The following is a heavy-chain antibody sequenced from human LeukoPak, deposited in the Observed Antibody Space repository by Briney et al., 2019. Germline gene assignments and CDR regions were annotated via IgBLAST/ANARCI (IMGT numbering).Heavy chain of an antibody. J-gene: IGHJ4*02. CDR2: IYTSGIT. Sequence: PSETLSLTCTVPGGSITSGTYYRSWIRQSAGKGLEWIGRIYTSGITDYNPSLKSRVAISLDTSNNHFSLRLGSVTAADTAVYYCARSRARYYNSRGYYPDSWGQGTLVTVSS. V-gene: IGHV4-61*02. CDR3: ARSRARYYNSRGYYPDS. CDR1: GGSITSGTYY. D-gene: IGHD3-22*01.